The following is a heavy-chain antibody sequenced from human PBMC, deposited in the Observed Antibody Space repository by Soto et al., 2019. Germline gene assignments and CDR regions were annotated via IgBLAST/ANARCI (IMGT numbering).Heavy chain of an antibody. V-gene: IGHV3-23*01. J-gene: IGHJ6*02. CDR2: ISGSGGST. CDR1: GFTFSSYA. D-gene: IGHD4-17*01. CDR3: AKVTTTAKYYYYGMDV. Sequence: EVQLLESGGGLVQPGGSLRLSCAASGFTFSSYAMNWVRQAPGKGLEWVSAISGSGGSTYYADSVKGRFTISRDNPKNTLYLQMNRLRDEDTAVYYCAKVTTTAKYYYYGMDVWGPGTTVNVSS.